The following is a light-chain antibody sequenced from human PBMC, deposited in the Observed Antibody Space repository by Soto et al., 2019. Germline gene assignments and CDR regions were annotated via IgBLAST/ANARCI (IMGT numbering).Light chain of an antibody. Sequence: DIQMTQSPSSVSASVGDIVTITCRASQDISRWLAWYQQKPGKAPKLLIYGASNLQSGVPSRFSGSGSGTDFTLSISSLQPEDFATYYCQQATRFPVSFGGGTKVEIK. V-gene: IGKV1-12*01. CDR2: GAS. CDR3: QQATRFPVS. CDR1: QDISRW. J-gene: IGKJ4*01.